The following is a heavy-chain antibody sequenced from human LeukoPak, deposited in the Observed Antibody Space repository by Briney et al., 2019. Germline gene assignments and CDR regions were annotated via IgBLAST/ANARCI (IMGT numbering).Heavy chain of an antibody. J-gene: IGHJ4*02. V-gene: IGHV4-59*01. CDR2: IYYSGST. CDR1: GGSISSYY. CDR3: ARGGSMVY. Sequence: SETLSLTCTVSGGSISSYYWSWIRQPPGKGLEWIGYIYYSGSTNYNPSLKSRVTISVDTSKNQFSLKLSSVTAADTAVYYCARGGSMVYWGQGTLVTVSS. D-gene: IGHD2-2*01.